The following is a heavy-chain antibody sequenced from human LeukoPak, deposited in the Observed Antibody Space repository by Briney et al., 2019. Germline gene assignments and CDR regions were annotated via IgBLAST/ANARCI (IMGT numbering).Heavy chain of an antibody. V-gene: IGHV3-7*01. D-gene: IGHD1-20*01. CDR3: VPLNWNPPGDFDR. J-gene: IGHJ4*02. CDR1: GFTFSNYW. Sequence: GGSLRLSCAASGFTFSNYWMNWVRQAPGKGLVWVANIKEDGSDKYYVDSVKGRFTISKDNAKNSLYLQMNSLRVEDTAVYYCVPLNWNPPGDFDRWGQGTLVTVSS. CDR2: IKEDGSDK.